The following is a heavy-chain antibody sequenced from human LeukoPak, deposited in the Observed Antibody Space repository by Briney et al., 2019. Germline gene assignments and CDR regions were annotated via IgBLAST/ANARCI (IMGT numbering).Heavy chain of an antibody. J-gene: IGHJ4*02. CDR2: IIPILNIP. Sequence: SVKVSCKASGGTFSNYSISWVRQAPGQGLEWMGRIIPILNIPNNAQKFQGRVTITADKSTSTAYMELSSLRSEDTAVYYCARDQPRARYFDYWGQGTLVTVPS. V-gene: IGHV1-69*04. CDR1: GGTFSNYS. D-gene: IGHD1-14*01. CDR3: ARDQPRARYFDY.